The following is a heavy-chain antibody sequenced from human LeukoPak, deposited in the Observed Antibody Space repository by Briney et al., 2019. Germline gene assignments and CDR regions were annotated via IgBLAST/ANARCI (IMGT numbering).Heavy chain of an antibody. V-gene: IGHV1-2*02. CDR2: INPNSGGT. Sequence: GASVKVSCKASGYTFTSYYMHWVRQAPGQGLEWIGWINPNSGGTNYAQKFQGRVTMTRDTSISTAYMELSRLRSDDTAVYYCARQTGDRDYYYYYMDVWGKGTTVTVSS. J-gene: IGHJ6*03. CDR1: GYTFTSYY. D-gene: IGHD7-27*01. CDR3: ARQTGDRDYYYYYMDV.